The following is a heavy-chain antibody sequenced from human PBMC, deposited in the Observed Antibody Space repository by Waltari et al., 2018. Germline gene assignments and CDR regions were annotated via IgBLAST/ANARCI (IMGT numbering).Heavy chain of an antibody. CDR1: GGTFSNHG. CDR3: ATSLHVTGTTAAFDI. Sequence: QVQLVQSGAEVKKPGSSVKVSCKASGGTFSNHGISWVRQAPGQGPEWMVWIIPILEIANYAQNFQGRVTISADESTSTAYMELSSLRSDDTALYYCATSLHVTGTTAAFDIWVHGTIVTVSS. J-gene: IGHJ3*02. CDR2: IIPILEIA. V-gene: IGHV1-69*04. D-gene: IGHD1-20*01.